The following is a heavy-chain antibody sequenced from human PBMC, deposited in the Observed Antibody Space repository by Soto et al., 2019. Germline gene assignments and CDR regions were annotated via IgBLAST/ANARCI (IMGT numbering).Heavy chain of an antibody. Sequence: SETLSLTCAVYGGSFRGYYWSWIRQPPGKGLEWIGEINHSGSTNYNPSLKSRVTILVDTSKNQFSLKLSSVTAADTAVYYCARVRAAGGLPSRYYYYYGMDVWGQGTTVTVSS. V-gene: IGHV4-34*01. CDR3: ARVRAAGGLPSRYYYYYGMDV. CDR1: GGSFRGYY. CDR2: INHSGST. J-gene: IGHJ6*02. D-gene: IGHD6-13*01.